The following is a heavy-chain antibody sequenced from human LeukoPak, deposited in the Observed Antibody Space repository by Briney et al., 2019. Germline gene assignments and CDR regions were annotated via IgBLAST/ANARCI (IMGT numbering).Heavy chain of an antibody. V-gene: IGHV4-59*01. CDR2: ISYSGST. CDR3: ARGLGSYPYYFDY. D-gene: IGHD1-26*01. J-gene: IGHJ4*02. CDR1: GGSISSYY. Sequence: SETLSLTCTVYGGSISSYYWSWLRLPPGKGPEWIGSISYSGSTNYNPSLKSRVTISIDTSKNHFSLKVTSVTAADTAVYYCARGLGSYPYYFDYWGQGTLVTVSS.